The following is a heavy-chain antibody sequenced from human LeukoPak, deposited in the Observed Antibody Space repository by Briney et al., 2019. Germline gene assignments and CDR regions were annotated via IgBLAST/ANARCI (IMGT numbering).Heavy chain of an antibody. D-gene: IGHD3-16*01. CDR2: INNDGSTT. V-gene: IGHV3-74*03. CDR3: ASDGGDTSGAFDI. J-gene: IGHJ3*02. CDR1: GFTFSSYW. Sequence: GGSLRLSCAASGFTFSSYWMHWVRQAPGKGLVWVSRINNDGSTTKYADSVKGRFTISRDNAKNTLYLQMSSLRAEDTAEYYCASDGGDTSGAFDIWGQGTMVTVSS.